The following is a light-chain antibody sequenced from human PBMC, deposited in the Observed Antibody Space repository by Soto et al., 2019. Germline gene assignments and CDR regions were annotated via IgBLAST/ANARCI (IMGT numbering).Light chain of an antibody. V-gene: IGKV3-15*01. CDR1: QSVGSK. CDR3: QQYYKWPKT. CDR2: GAS. J-gene: IGKJ1*01. Sequence: EIMMTQSPATLSVSPGERATLSCRASQSVGSKVAWYQQKPGQAPRLLISGASTRATGTPVRFRGSGSGTEFTLTISSLQSEDFAVYYCQQYYKWPKTFGQGTKVDIK.